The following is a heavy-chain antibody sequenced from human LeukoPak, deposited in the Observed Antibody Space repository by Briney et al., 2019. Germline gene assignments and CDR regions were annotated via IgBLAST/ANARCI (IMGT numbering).Heavy chain of an antibody. CDR3: ARGGGGTTLDDAFDI. V-gene: IGHV1-8*03. CDR1: GYTFTSYD. D-gene: IGHD1-7*01. J-gene: IGHJ3*02. Sequence: ASVKVSCKASGYTFTSYDINWVRQATGQGLEWMGWMNPNSGNTSYAQKFQGRVTITRNTSISTAYMELSSLRSEDTAVYYCARGGGGTTLDDAFDIWGQGTMVTVSS. CDR2: MNPNSGNT.